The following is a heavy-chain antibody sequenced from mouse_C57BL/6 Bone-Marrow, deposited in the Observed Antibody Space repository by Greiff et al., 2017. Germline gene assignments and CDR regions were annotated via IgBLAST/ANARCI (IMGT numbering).Heavy chain of an antibody. V-gene: IGHV5-6*02. J-gene: IGHJ2*01. Sequence: EVMLVESGGDLVKPGGSLKLSCAASGFTFSSYGMSWVRQTPDKRLEWVATISSGGSYTYYPDSVKGRFTISRDNAKNTLYLQMSSLKSEDTAMYYCARHYGSTYWGQGTTLTVSS. D-gene: IGHD1-1*01. CDR2: ISSGGSYT. CDR1: GFTFSSYG. CDR3: ARHYGSTY.